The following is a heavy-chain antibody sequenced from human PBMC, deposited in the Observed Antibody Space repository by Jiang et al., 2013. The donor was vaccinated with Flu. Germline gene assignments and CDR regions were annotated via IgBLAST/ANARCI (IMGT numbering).Heavy chain of an antibody. Sequence: GSGLVKPSETLSLTCTVSGGSISSYYWSWIRQPPRKGLEWIGYIYYSGSTNYNPSLKSRVTISVDTSKNQFSLKLSSVTAADTAVYYCARRQYYYDSSGYKEGAFDIWGQGTMVTVSS. CDR2: IYYSGST. CDR1: GGSISSYY. V-gene: IGHV4-59*08. D-gene: IGHD3-22*01. CDR3: ARRQYYYDSSGYKEGAFDI. J-gene: IGHJ3*02.